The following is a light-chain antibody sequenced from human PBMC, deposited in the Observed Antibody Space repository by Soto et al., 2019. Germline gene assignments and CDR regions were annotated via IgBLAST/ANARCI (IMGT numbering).Light chain of an antibody. V-gene: IGLV3-21*02. CDR3: QVWDSSSDHPYV. CDR1: NIGSKS. CDR2: DDS. J-gene: IGLJ1*01. Sequence: SDVRTQPPSVSVAAGQTARITCWGNNIGSKSVHWYQQKPGQAPVLVVYDDSDRPSGIPERFSGSNSGNTATLTISRVEAGDEADYYCQVWDSSSDHPYVFGTGTRVTVL.